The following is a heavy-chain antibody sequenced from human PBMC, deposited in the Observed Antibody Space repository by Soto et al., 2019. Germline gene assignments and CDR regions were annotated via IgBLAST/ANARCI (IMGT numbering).Heavy chain of an antibody. CDR2: INAGNGNT. D-gene: IGHD2-21*02. Sequence: QVQLVQSGAEEKKPGASVKVSCKASGYTFTSYAMHWVRQAPGQRLEWMGWINAGNGNTKYSQKFQGRVTITRDTSVSTAYMELSSLRSEDTAVYYCARIIVVVTALDYWGQATLVTVSS. J-gene: IGHJ4*02. CDR1: GYTFTSYA. V-gene: IGHV1-3*05. CDR3: ARIIVVVTALDY.